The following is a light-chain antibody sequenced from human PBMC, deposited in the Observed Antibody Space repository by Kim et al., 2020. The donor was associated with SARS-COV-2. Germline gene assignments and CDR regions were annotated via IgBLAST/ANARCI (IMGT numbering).Light chain of an antibody. V-gene: IGLV3-21*04. J-gene: IGLJ2*01. CDR1: KIENKR. CDR3: QVWDGSSDHVL. CDR2: YDS. Sequence: PVKTARITCEKYKIENKRVHWYQQKPGQAPVLVMYYDSDRPSGIPERFSGSNSGNTATLTISRVEAGDEADYYCQVWDGSSDHVLFGGGTQLTVL.